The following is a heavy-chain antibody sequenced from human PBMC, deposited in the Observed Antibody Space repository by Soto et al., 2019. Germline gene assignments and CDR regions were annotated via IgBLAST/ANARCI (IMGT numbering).Heavy chain of an antibody. CDR1: GFSFSNYV. CDR2: ISYDGSDK. Sequence: QVQLVESGGGVVQPGTSLRLSCAASGFSFSNYVMHWVRQAPGNGLEWVALISYDGSDKYYAGSVKGRFTISRDNSKNTLYLQINSLRAEDTSVYYCAKGIVAYYYYYGMDVWGQGTTVTVSS. J-gene: IGHJ6*02. V-gene: IGHV3-30*18. D-gene: IGHD5-12*01. CDR3: AKGIVAYYYYYGMDV.